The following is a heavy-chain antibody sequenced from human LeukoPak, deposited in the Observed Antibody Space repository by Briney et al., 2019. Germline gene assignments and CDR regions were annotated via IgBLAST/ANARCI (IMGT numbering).Heavy chain of an antibody. CDR1: GGSFSGYY. Sequence: PSETLSLTCAVYGGSFSGYYWSWIRQPPGKGLEWIGEINHSGSTNYNPSLKSRVTISVDTSKNQFSLKLSSVTAADTAVYYCARRKDFWSGLVNYWGQGTLVTVSS. D-gene: IGHD3-3*01. V-gene: IGHV4-34*01. CDR3: ARRKDFWSGLVNY. CDR2: INHSGST. J-gene: IGHJ4*02.